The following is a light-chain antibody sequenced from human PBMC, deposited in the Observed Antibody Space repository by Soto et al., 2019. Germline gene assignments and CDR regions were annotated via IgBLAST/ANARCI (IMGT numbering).Light chain of an antibody. CDR2: KAS. Sequence: IQLTQSPSTLSASVGDRVAITCRASQSISNWLAWYQQTPGKAPKLLIHKASTLESGVPSRFSGSGSETEFTLTISSLQPGDFATYYCQQYDTYPLTFGGGTNVEFK. CDR3: QQYDTYPLT. V-gene: IGKV1-5*03. CDR1: QSISNW. J-gene: IGKJ4*01.